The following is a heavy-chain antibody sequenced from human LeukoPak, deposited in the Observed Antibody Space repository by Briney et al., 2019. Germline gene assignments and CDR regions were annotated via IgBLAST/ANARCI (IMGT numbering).Heavy chain of an antibody. CDR2: IDTGSNDI. J-gene: IGHJ4*02. D-gene: IGHD1-26*01. V-gene: IGHV3-21*06. CDR3: ARKRGGYSTFDY. Sequence: GSLRLSCEASGFTFSIYTMNWVRQAPGKGPERVSSIDTGSNDIYYADSVKGRFTISRDNAKNLLFLQMDSLRAEDTAFYYCARKRGGYSTFDYWGQGIPVTVSS. CDR1: GFTFSIYT.